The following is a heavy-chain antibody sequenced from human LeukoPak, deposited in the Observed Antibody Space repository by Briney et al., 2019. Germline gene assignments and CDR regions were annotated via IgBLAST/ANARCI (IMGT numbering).Heavy chain of an antibody. J-gene: IGHJ4*02. V-gene: IGHV3-21*01. D-gene: IGHD6-13*01. CDR1: GFTFSSYS. CDR3: ARDPYSSSWYYFDY. CDR2: ISSSSSYI. Sequence: GGSLRLSCAASGFTFSSYSMNWVRQAPGKGLEWVSSISSSSSYIYYADSVKGRFTISRDNAKNSPYLQMNSLRAEDTAVYYCARDPYSSSWYYFDYWGQGTLVTVSS.